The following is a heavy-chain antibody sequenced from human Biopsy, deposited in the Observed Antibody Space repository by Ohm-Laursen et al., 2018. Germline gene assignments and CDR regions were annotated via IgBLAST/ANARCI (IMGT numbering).Heavy chain of an antibody. CDR3: VRGHSRVASIG. J-gene: IGHJ4*02. CDR2: IYSGGDT. D-gene: IGHD5-24*01. V-gene: IGHV3-66*01. CDR1: GFTVYNNY. Sequence: GSLSLSCAASGFTVYNNYMTWVRQAPGKGLEWVSLIYSGGDTRYADSFKVRFNISRDSSKNTLYLQMNSLRVEAKAVYYCVRGHSRVASIGRGQGTLVTVSS.